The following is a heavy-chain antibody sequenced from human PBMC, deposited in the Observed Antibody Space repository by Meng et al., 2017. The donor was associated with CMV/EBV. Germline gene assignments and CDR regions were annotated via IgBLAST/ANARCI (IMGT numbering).Heavy chain of an antibody. Sequence: GGSLRLSCAASGFTLNNHAMHWVRQAPGKGLEWVAVISYDGTDKYYGYSVKGRFTISRDNSKNTLYLQMNSLRAEDTAVYYCARGQPPILVEMATIYPGMDVWGQGTTVTVSS. CDR3: ARGQPPILVEMATIYPGMDV. CDR2: ISYDGTDK. D-gene: IGHD5-24*01. V-gene: IGHV3-30*04. CDR1: GFTLNNHA. J-gene: IGHJ6*02.